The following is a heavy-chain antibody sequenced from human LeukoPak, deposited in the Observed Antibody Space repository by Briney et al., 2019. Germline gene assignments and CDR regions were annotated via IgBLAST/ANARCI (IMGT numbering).Heavy chain of an antibody. CDR2: ISGSGGST. V-gene: IGHV3-23*01. Sequence: GGSLRLSCAASGFTFSSYAMSWVRQAPGKGLEWVSAISGSGGSTYYADSVKGRFTISRDNSKNTLYLQMNSLRAEDTAVYYCAKDRYDSSGMGYFDYWGQGTMVTVSS. CDR1: GFTFSSYA. J-gene: IGHJ4*03. D-gene: IGHD3-22*01. CDR3: AKDRYDSSGMGYFDY.